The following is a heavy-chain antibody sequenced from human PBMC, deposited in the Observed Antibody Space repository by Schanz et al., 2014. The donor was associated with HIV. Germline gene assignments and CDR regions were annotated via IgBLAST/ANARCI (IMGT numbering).Heavy chain of an antibody. J-gene: IGHJ4*02. CDR2: MSPNTGNT. CDR1: GYTFDSRD. V-gene: IGHV1-8*01. D-gene: IGHD1-7*01. Sequence: QVQLLQSGAEVKKPGASVRLSCKASGYTFDSRDINWVRQASGQGPEWMGWMSPNTGNTGRAQKFRGRVTMSEDISADTAYMDLSSLRSEDTAVYFCATGGTMGYFESWGQGTLVTVSS. CDR3: ATGGTMGYFES.